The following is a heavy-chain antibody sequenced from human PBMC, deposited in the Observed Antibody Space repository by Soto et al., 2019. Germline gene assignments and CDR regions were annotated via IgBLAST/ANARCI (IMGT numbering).Heavy chain of an antibody. CDR2: IYYSGST. CDR3: ARPSVAGTSDAFDI. D-gene: IGHD6-19*01. J-gene: IGHJ3*02. CDR1: GGSISSGGYY. Sequence: QLQLQESGPGLVKPSETLSLTCSVSGGSISSGGYYWGWIRQPPGKGLEWIGSIYYSGSTYYNPSLKSRVTISVDTSKNQFSLKLRYVTAADTAVYHCARPSVAGTSDAFDIWGQGTMVTVFS. V-gene: IGHV4-39*01.